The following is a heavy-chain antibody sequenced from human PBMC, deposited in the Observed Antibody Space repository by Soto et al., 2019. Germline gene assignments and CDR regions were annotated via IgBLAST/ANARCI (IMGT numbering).Heavy chain of an antibody. J-gene: IGHJ4*02. Sequence: QVQLQESGPGLVKPSQTLSLTCTVSGGSITSGDYYWSWLRQPPGKVLEWIGNIYSSGSTYYNPSLKSRFTISVDTSKNQFSLKLSSVTAADTAVYDCARDGGGGSYVFDYWGQETLVTVSS. CDR2: IYSSGST. D-gene: IGHD1-26*01. CDR3: ARDGGGGSYVFDY. V-gene: IGHV4-30-4*01. CDR1: GGSITSGDYY.